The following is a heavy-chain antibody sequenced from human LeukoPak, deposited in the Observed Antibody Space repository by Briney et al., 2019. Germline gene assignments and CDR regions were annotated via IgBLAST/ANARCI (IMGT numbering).Heavy chain of an antibody. V-gene: IGHV1-18*04. Sequence: ASVKVSCKASGYTFTGYDMHWVRQAPGQGLEWMGWISGFSGNTNYAQKFQDRVTLSTDTSTSTVYMDLRSLISDDTAVYYCARDPEHFDLYESSGQLDSWGQGTQVTVSS. J-gene: IGHJ4*02. CDR3: ARDPEHFDLYESSGQLDS. CDR1: GYTFTGYD. D-gene: IGHD3-22*01. CDR2: ISGFSGNT.